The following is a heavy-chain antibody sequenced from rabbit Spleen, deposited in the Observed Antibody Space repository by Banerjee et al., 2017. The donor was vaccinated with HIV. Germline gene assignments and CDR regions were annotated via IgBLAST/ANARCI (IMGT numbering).Heavy chain of an antibody. J-gene: IGHJ6*01. Sequence: QEQLEESGGDLVQPEGSLTLTCTASGFTFSSSYWICWVRQAPGKGLEWIACINGGSSGSTYYASWAKGRFTISKTSSTTVTLQMTSLTAADTATYFCARNLYGDLWGPGTLVTVS. V-gene: IGHV1S45*01. CDR1: GFTFSSSYW. CDR3: ARNLYGDL. CDR2: INGGSSGST. D-gene: IGHD6-1*01.